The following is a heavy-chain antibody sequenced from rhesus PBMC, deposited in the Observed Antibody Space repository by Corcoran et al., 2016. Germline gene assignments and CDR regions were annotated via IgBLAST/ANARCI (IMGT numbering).Heavy chain of an antibody. CDR2: IISGGGST. D-gene: IGHD2-8*01. Sequence: EVQLVETGGGLVQPGGSLKLSCAASGFTFSSYGLSWVRQAPGQGPGWVSAIISGGGSTYYADSVKGRFTISRDNSKSTLSLQMDSLRAEDTAVYYCAKDRYCSGGVCLLIDYWGQGVLVTVSS. CDR3: AKDRYCSGGVCLLIDY. CDR1: GFTFSSYG. J-gene: IGHJ4*01. V-gene: IGHV3S5*01.